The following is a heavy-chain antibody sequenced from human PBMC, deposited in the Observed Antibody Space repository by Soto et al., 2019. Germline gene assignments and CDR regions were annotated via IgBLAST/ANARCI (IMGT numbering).Heavy chain of an antibody. D-gene: IGHD6-13*01. CDR1: GYTFTSYG. CDR3: ARAIGYSSSWYMEEYYFDY. Sequence: QVQLVQSGAEVKKPGASVKVSCKASGYTFTSYGISWVRQAPGQGLEWMGWISAYNGNTNYAQKLQGRVTMTTDTSTSTAYMELRSLRSEDTAVYYCARAIGYSSSWYMEEYYFDYWGQGTLVTVSS. J-gene: IGHJ4*02. CDR2: ISAYNGNT. V-gene: IGHV1-18*01.